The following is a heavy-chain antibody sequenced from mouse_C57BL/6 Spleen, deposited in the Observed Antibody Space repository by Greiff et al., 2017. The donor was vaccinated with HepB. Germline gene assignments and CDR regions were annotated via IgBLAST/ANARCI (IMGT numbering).Heavy chain of an antibody. CDR3: ARDYYGSSDYWYFDV. Sequence: QVQLQQSGPELVKPGASVKISCKASGYAFSSSWMNWVKQRPGKGLEWIGRIYPGDGDTNYNGKLKGKATLTADKSSSTAYMQLSSLSSEDSAVYFCARDYYGSSDYWYFDVWGTGTTVTVSS. CDR1: GYAFSSSW. D-gene: IGHD1-1*01. J-gene: IGHJ1*03. V-gene: IGHV1-82*01. CDR2: IYPGDGDT.